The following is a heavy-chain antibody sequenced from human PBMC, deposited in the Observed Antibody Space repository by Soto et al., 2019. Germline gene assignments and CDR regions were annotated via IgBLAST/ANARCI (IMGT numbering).Heavy chain of an antibody. D-gene: IGHD3-3*01. Sequence: GGSLRLSCAASGFTFSDYYMTWIRQAPGKGLEWVSYISGSSDYIDYADSLKGRFTISRDNAKNSLYLQMNSLRAGDTAVYYCTKDADVYDFAFESWGQGTMVTVSS. V-gene: IGHV3-11*06. CDR1: GFTFSDYY. J-gene: IGHJ3*02. CDR3: TKDADVYDFAFES. CDR2: ISGSSDYI.